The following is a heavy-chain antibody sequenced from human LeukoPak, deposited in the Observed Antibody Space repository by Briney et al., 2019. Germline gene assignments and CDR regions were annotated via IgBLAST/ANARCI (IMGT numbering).Heavy chain of an antibody. CDR1: GFTFSTYS. J-gene: IGHJ4*02. CDR3: ARDRCTNGVCYTFAY. D-gene: IGHD2-8*01. V-gene: IGHV3-48*01. CDR2: ISSSSSTI. Sequence: PGGSLRLSCAASGFTFSTYSMSWVRQAPGKGLEWVSYISSSSSTISYPDSVKGRFTISRDNAKNSLYPQMNNLRAEDTAVYYCARDRCTNGVCYTFAYWGQGTLVTVSS.